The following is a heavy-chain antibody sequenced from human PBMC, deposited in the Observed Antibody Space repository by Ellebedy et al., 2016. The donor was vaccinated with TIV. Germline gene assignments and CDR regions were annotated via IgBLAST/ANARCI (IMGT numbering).Heavy chain of an antibody. CDR1: GYTFTSYG. Sequence: ASVKVSXKASGYTFTSYGISWVRQAPGQGLEWMGWISAYNGNTNYAQKFQGRVTITADESTSTAYMELSSLRSEDTAVYYCARAFSSTFYYGMDVWGQGTTVTVSS. CDR3: ARAFSSTFYYGMDV. V-gene: IGHV1-18*01. J-gene: IGHJ6*02. CDR2: ISAYNGNT. D-gene: IGHD2-2*01.